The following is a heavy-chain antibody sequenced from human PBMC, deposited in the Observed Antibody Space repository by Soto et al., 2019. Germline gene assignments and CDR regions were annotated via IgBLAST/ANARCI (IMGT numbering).Heavy chain of an antibody. D-gene: IGHD2-15*01. CDR2: ISGGSSTI. Sequence: GGPLRLSYAASGLNFSSYSMNWVRKATGKGLEWVSYISGGSSTIYYADSVKSRFTISRDNAKNSLYLQMNSLRAEDTAVYYCARALELGYCSGGSCLQKFDPWGQGTLVTVSS. J-gene: IGHJ5*02. CDR1: GLNFSSYS. CDR3: ARALELGYCSGGSCLQKFDP. V-gene: IGHV3-48*01.